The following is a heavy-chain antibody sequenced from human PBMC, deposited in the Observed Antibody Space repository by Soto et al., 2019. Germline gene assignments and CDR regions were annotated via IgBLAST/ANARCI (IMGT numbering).Heavy chain of an antibody. CDR1: GFTFDDYA. D-gene: IGHD6-19*01. CDR2: ISWNSGSI. CDR3: AKVKDTSGWYGVSDY. Sequence: GGSLRLSCAASGFTFDDYAMHWVRQAPGKGLEWVSGISWNSGSIGYADSVKGRFTISRDNAKNSLYLQMNSLRPEDTALYYCAKVKDTSGWYGVSDYWGQGTLVTVSS. V-gene: IGHV3-9*01. J-gene: IGHJ4*02.